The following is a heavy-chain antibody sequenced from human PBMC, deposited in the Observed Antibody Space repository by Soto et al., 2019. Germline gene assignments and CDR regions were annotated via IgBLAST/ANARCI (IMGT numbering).Heavy chain of an antibody. J-gene: IGHJ4*02. CDR3: AKDLGSCSSTSCYFDY. Sequence: GGSLRLSCAASGFTFSTYAMSWVRQAPGKGLEWVSAVSGGGGSTYYADSVKGRFTISRDNSKSTLYLQMSSLRADDTAVYYCAKDLGSCSSTSCYFDYWGQGALVTVSS. D-gene: IGHD2-2*03. CDR1: GFTFSTYA. V-gene: IGHV3-23*01. CDR2: VSGGGGST.